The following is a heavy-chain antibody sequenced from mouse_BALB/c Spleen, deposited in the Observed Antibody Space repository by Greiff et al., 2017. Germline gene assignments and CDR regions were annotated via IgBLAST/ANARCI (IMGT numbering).Heavy chain of an antibody. J-gene: IGHJ4*01. CDR2: IWAGGST. V-gene: IGHV2-9*02. Sequence: VKLMESGPGLVAPSQSLSITCTVSGFSLTSYGVHWVRQPPGKGLEWLGVIWAGGSTNYNSALMSRLSISKDNSKSQVFLKMNSLQTDDTAMYYGARDPAPLYGNYAMDYWGQGTSVTVSS. D-gene: IGHD2-1*01. CDR1: GFSLTSYG. CDR3: ARDPAPLYGNYAMDY.